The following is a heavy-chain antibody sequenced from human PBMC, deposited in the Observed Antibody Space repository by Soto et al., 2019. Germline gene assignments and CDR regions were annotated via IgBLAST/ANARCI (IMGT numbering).Heavy chain of an antibody. D-gene: IGHD1-26*01. CDR3: ASDRASGSSLDY. CDR2: ISYDGSNK. J-gene: IGHJ4*02. V-gene: IGHV3-30-3*01. CDR1: GFTFSSYA. Sequence: QVQLVESGGGVVQPGRSLRLSCAASGFTFSSYAMHWVRQAPGKGLEWVAVISYDGSNKYYADSVKGRFTISRDNSKNTLYLQMNSLRVEDTAVYYCASDRASGSSLDYWGQGTLVTVSS.